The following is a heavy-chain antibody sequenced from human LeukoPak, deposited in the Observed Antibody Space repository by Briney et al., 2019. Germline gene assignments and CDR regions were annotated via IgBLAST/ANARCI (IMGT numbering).Heavy chain of an antibody. V-gene: IGHV3-48*01. D-gene: IGHD3-16*01. J-gene: IGHJ4*02. CDR3: PKDRANWAIDD. CDR1: GFTFSSYS. CDR2: ISSSSSTI. Sequence: GSLRLSCAASGFTFSSYSMNWVRQAPGKGLEWVSYISSSSSTIYYADSVKGRFTISRDNAKNSLYLQMNSLRVEDTAVYYCPKDRANWAIDDWGQGTQVTVSS.